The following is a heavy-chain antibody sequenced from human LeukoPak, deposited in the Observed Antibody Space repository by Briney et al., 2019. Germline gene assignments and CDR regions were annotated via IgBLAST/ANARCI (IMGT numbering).Heavy chain of an antibody. CDR1: GFTFSSYG. D-gene: IGHD3-22*01. J-gene: IGHJ6*03. CDR3: AKDGLFEFGYMDV. CDR2: IRYDGSNK. Sequence: PGGSLRLSCAASGFTFSSYGMHWVRQAPGKGLEWVAFIRYDGSNKYYADSVKGRFTISRDNSKNTLYLQMNSLRAEDTAVYYCAKDGLFEFGYMDVWGKGTTVTISS. V-gene: IGHV3-30*02.